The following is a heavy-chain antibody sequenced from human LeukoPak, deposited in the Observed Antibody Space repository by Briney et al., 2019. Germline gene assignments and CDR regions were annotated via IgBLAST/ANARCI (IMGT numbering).Heavy chain of an antibody. D-gene: IGHD6-19*01. CDR3: ARDQAYGIAVAGTYYYGMDV. V-gene: IGHV1-3*01. CDR2: INAGNGNT. Sequence: ASVKVSCKASGYTFTSYAMHWVRQAPGQRLEWMGWINAGNGNTIYSQKFQGRVTITRDTSASTAYMELSSLRSEDTAVYYCARDQAYGIAVAGTYYYGMDVWGKGTTVTVSS. CDR1: GYTFTSYA. J-gene: IGHJ6*04.